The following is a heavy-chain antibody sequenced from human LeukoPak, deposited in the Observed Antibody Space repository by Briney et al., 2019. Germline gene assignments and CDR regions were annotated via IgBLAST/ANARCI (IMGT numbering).Heavy chain of an antibody. CDR2: TYYTSRWYN. CDR3: ARALSPYFDY. CDR1: GDSVSSNSAT. J-gene: IGHJ4*02. D-gene: IGHD5/OR15-5a*01. Sequence: SQAPSLTCAISGDSVSSNSATWNWIRQSPSRGLEWLGRTYYTSRWYNEYAPFVKGRIAFNPDTSKNQFSLQLNSVTPEDTAVYYCARALSPYFDYWGQGTLV. V-gene: IGHV6-1*01.